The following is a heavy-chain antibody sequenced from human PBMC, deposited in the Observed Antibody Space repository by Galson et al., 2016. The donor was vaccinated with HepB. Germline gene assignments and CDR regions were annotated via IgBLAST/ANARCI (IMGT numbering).Heavy chain of an antibody. CDR3: ASGGGGIAATGNNWFDP. CDR2: INAGNGDT. D-gene: IGHD6-13*01. Sequence: SVKVSCKAFGYTFSNYAMHWVRQAPGQRLEWMGWINAGNGDTKYSQNFQGRVTITRDTSASTAYMELSSLKSEDTAVYYCASGGGGIAATGNNWFDPWGQGTLVTVSS. CDR1: GYTFSNYA. V-gene: IGHV1-3*01. J-gene: IGHJ5*02.